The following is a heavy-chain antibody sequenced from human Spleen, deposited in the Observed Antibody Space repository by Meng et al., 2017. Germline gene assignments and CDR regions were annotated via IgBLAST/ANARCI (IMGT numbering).Heavy chain of an antibody. CDR2: INSDGGST. Sequence: GESLKISCAASRFPFSTYWMHWVRQAPGKGLVWVSRINSDGGSTRYADSVKGRFSISRDNAKNTLYLQMNSLRVEDTAVYYCARVVGTYGGDYYGMDVWGQGTPVTVSS. J-gene: IGHJ6*02. CDR3: ARVVGTYGGDYYGMDV. CDR1: RFPFSTYW. V-gene: IGHV3-74*01. D-gene: IGHD4-23*01.